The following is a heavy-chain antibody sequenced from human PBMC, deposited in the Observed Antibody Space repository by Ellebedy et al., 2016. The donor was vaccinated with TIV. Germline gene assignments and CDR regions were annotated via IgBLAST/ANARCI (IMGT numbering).Heavy chain of an antibody. J-gene: IGHJ4*02. V-gene: IGHV3-33*01. Sequence: PGGSLRLSCAASGFTFSGFGIHWVRQAPGKGLEWVAIIWYDGSNAYYADSVKGRFTISRDNSKNTLYLQMNNLRVEDTAVYYCARAHFWGQGTLVTVSS. CDR2: IWYDGSNA. CDR3: ARAHF. CDR1: GFTFSGFG. D-gene: IGHD3-3*02.